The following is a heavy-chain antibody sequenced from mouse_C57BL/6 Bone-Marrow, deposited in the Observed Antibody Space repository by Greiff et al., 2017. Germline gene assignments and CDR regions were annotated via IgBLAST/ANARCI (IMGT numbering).Heavy chain of an antibody. CDR2: FHPYNDDT. CDR3: ARGDYEYDGGGYYYAMDY. J-gene: IGHJ4*01. D-gene: IGHD2-4*01. CDR1: GYTFTTYP. V-gene: IGHV1-47*01. Sequence: VQLQQSGAELVKPGASVKMSCKASGYTFTTYPIEWMKQNHGKSLEWIGNFHPYNDDTKYNEKFKGKATLTVEKSSSTVYLELSRLSSDDSAVYYWARGDYEYDGGGYYYAMDYWGQGTSVTVSS.